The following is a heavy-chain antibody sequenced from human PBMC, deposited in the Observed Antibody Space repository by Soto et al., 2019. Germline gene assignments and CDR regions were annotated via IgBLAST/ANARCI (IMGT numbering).Heavy chain of an antibody. CDR2: IYWDDDK. V-gene: IGHV2-5*02. D-gene: IGHD3-16*01. CDR1: GFSLTTRGVG. Sequence: QITLKESGPTLVKPTQTLTLTCTFSGFSLTTRGVGVGWIRQPPGKALECLALIYWDDDKRYSPSLQSRLSITKDTSKNQVVLTMTHVDPVDTATYYCALIPNYYQYDWFDPWGQGTLVSVSS. J-gene: IGHJ5*02. CDR3: ALIPNYYQYDWFDP.